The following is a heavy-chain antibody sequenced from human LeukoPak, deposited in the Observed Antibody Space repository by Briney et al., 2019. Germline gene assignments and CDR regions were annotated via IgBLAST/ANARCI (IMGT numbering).Heavy chain of an antibody. CDR3: ARDGTAYYDFWSGYYRPNNEPFDY. D-gene: IGHD3-3*01. CDR1: GYTFTGYY. Sequence: ASVKVSCKASGYTFTGYYMHWVRQAPGQGLEWMGWINPNSGGTNYAQKLQGRVTMTTDTSTSTAYMELRSLRSDDTAVYYCARDGTAYYDFWSGYYRPNNEPFDYWGQGTLVTVSS. V-gene: IGHV1-2*02. CDR2: INPNSGGT. J-gene: IGHJ4*02.